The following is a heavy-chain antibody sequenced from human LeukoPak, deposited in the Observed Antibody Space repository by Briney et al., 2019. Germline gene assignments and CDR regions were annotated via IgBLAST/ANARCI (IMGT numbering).Heavy chain of an antibody. CDR3: ARVLTVRSGGYDAFDI. J-gene: IGHJ3*02. CDR2: IDTAGDT. CDR1: GFTFSSYD. Sequence: GGSLRLSCAASGFTFSSYDMHWVRQATGKGLEWVSGIDTAGDTYYPDSVKGRFIISRENARNSLYLQMNSLRAGDTAVYYCARVLTVRSGGYDAFDIWGHGTMVTVSS. V-gene: IGHV3-13*01. D-gene: IGHD6-25*01.